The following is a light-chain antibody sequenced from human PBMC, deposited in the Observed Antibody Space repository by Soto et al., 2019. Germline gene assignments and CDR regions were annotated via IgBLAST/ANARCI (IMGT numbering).Light chain of an antibody. CDR1: SFNIGNNY. CDR3: AVWDDSLSGRV. CDR2: RNN. Sequence: QSALTQPPSASGTPGQRVTISCSGSSFNIGNNYVYWYQHLPGTAPKLLISRNNQRPSGVPDRFSGSTSGTSASLAISGLRSEDEADYYCAVWDDSLSGRVFGGGTKLTVL. V-gene: IGLV1-47*01. J-gene: IGLJ3*02.